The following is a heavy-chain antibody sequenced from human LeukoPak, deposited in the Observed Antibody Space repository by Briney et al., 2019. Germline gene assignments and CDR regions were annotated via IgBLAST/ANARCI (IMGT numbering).Heavy chain of an antibody. V-gene: IGHV4-59*01. CDR2: IYYSGST. J-gene: IGHJ4*02. CDR3: ARGYDILTGGDY. CDR1: GGSISSYY. Sequence: SETLSLTCTVSGGSISSYYWSWIRQPPGKGLEWIGYIYYSGSTNYNPSLKSRVTISVDTSKNQFSLKLSSVTAADTAVYYCARGYDILTGGDYWGQGTLVTVSS. D-gene: IGHD3-9*01.